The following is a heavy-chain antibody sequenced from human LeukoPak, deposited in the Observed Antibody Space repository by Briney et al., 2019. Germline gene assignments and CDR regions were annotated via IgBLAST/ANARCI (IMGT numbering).Heavy chain of an antibody. CDR3: ERTAYDILTGEIHNWFDP. D-gene: IGHD3-9*01. Sequence: ASVKVSCKASGGTFSSYAISWVRQAPGQRLELMGWINAGNGNTKYSQKIQCRVTISRDTSASTAYMELSSLRSEDTAVYFWERTAYDILTGEIHNWFDPWGQGTLVTVSS. J-gene: IGHJ5*02. V-gene: IGHV1-3*01. CDR1: GGTFSSYA. CDR2: INAGNGNT.